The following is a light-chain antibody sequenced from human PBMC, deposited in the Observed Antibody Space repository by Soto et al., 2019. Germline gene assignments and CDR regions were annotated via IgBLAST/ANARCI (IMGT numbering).Light chain of an antibody. CDR2: WAS. J-gene: IGKJ1*01. CDR3: QQYYDHLLT. V-gene: IGKV4-1*01. Sequence: DIVMTQSPESLAVSLGERATINCRSSQSLLFRSNKKNYLAWYQQKPGQPPKLLISWASSRESGVPDRFRGSGTGKELTLTISRLEAEDVSIYTGQQYYDHLLTFGQGTKVE. CDR1: QSLLFRSNKKNY.